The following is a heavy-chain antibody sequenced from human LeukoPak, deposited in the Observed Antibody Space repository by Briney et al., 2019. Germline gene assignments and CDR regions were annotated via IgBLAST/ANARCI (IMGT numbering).Heavy chain of an antibody. V-gene: IGHV3-30*03. CDR1: GFTFSSYG. CDR2: ISYDGSNK. J-gene: IGHJ4*02. CDR3: ARDSPGEVITARGDY. D-gene: IGHD3-16*01. Sequence: GRSLRLSCAASGFTFSSYGMHWVRQAPGKGLEWVAVISYDGSNKYYADSVKGRFTISRDNADNSLYLQMNSLRAEDTALYYCARDSPGEVITARGDYWGQGALVTVSS.